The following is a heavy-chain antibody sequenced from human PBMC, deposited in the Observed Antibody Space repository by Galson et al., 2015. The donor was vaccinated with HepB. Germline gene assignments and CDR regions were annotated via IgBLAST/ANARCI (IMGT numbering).Heavy chain of an antibody. D-gene: IGHD2-2*01. CDR1: GFTFSSYG. Sequence: SLRLSCAASGFTFSSYGMHWVRQAPGKGLEWVAVIWYDGSNKYYADSVKGRFTISRDNSKNTLYLQMNSLRAEDTAVYYCAREEMYCSSTSCYFGGGDYWGQGTLVTVSS. CDR3: AREEMYCSSTSCYFGGGDY. V-gene: IGHV3-33*08. J-gene: IGHJ4*02. CDR2: IWYDGSNK.